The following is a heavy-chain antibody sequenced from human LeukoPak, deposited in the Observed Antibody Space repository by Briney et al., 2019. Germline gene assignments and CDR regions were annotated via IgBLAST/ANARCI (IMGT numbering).Heavy chain of an antibody. CDR1: GYTFTSYD. CDR2: MNPNSGNT. D-gene: IGHD5-24*01. CDR3: ARAAKDGYNSRGPRRGYYFDY. J-gene: IGHJ4*02. Sequence: GASVKVSYKASGYTFTSYDINWVRQATGQGLEWMGWMNPNSGNTGYAQKFQGRVTITRNTSISTAYMELSSLRSEDTAVYYCARAAKDGYNSRGPRRGYYFDYWGQGTLVTVSS. V-gene: IGHV1-8*03.